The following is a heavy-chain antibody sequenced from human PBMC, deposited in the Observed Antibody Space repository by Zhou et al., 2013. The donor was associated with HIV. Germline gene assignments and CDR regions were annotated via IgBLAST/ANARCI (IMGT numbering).Heavy chain of an antibody. D-gene: IGHD2-21*02. CDR1: GFTLRDLS. CDR2: LDSEFEAA. CDR3: GTIPHLTGNAVDMTAIGGGDY. J-gene: IGHJ4*02. V-gene: IGHV1-24*01. Sequence: QVELVQSGTEVKKPGASVRVSCRVSGFTLRDLSIHWVRQPPGKGLQWLGRLDSEFEAAMFAPDFQGRVAMTGDTSTETAYMSMSGLTSDDTAVYYCGTIPHLTGNAVDMTAIGGGDYWGRGTPGHCVL.